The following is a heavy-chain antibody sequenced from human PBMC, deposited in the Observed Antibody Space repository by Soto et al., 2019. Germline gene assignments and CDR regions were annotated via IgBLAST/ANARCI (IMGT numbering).Heavy chain of an antibody. Sequence: PSQTLSLTCDISGDSVSSNSAAWNWIRQSPARGLEWLGRTYYRSKWYNDYVVSMKSRISINPDTSKNQFSLQLNSVTPEDTAVYYCARGTDSSFDSWGQGSPVTVS. D-gene: IGHD1-1*01. CDR1: GDSVSSNSAA. CDR3: ARGTDSSFDS. V-gene: IGHV6-1*01. J-gene: IGHJ4*02. CDR2: TYYRSKWYN.